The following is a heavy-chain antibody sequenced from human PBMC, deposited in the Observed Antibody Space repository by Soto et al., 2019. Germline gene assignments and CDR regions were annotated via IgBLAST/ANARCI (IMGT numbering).Heavy chain of an antibody. CDR3: ARGWRDSSGYYYRY. V-gene: IGHV1-69*12. D-gene: IGHD3-22*01. CDR2: IIPMFGTA. Sequence: QVQLVQSGAEVKKPGSSVKVSCKASGGSISNYAISWVRQAPGQGLEWMGGIIPMFGTANYGQKFRGRVTITADESTSTAHMELSSLTSEDTAVYYCARGWRDSSGYYYRYWGQGTLVTVSS. J-gene: IGHJ4*02. CDR1: GGSISNYA.